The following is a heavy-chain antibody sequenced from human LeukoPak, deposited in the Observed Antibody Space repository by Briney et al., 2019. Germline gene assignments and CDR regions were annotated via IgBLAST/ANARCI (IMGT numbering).Heavy chain of an antibody. CDR2: ISGGGCSI. V-gene: IGHV3-23*01. Sequence: GGSLRLSCAASGFTFSSYAISWVRQAPGKGLEWVSAISGGGCSIYHADSVKGRFTISADNSKNTVYLQMNSLRAEDTAVYYCAKDLGYSKSYGVDVWGQGTTVTVSS. D-gene: IGHD6-13*01. J-gene: IGHJ6*02. CDR1: GFTFSSYA. CDR3: AKDLGYSKSYGVDV.